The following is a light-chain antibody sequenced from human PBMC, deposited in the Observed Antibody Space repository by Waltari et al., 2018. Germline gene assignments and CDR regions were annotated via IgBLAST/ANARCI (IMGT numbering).Light chain of an antibody. CDR3: CSYAGSYTWV. J-gene: IGLJ3*02. Sequence: QSAPTQPRPVSGSPGSSVTIPCTVTSSDVGGYNYVSWYQQHPGKAPKVMIYDVSKRPSGVPDRFSGSKSGNTASLTISGLQAEDEADYYCCSYAGSYTWVFGGGTKLTVL. V-gene: IGLV2-11*01. CDR1: SSDVGGYNY. CDR2: DVS.